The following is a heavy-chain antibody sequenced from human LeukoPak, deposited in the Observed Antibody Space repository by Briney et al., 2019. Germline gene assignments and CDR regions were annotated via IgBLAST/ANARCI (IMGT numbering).Heavy chain of an antibody. CDR1: GFSFNSYD. V-gene: IGHV3-13*01. D-gene: IGHD3-3*01. CDR3: ARDRGYDFWSGSFDL. Sequence: PGGSLRLSCEASGFSFNSYDMHWVRQVTGKGLEWVSAIGTGGDTYYADFVEGRFTISRENAKKSFYLEMNCLSAGDTAVYYCARDRGYDFWSGSFDLWGRGTLVTVSS. CDR2: IGTGGDT. J-gene: IGHJ2*01.